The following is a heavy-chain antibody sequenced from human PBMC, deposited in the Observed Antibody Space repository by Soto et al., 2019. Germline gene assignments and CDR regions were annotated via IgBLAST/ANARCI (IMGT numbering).Heavy chain of an antibody. J-gene: IGHJ6*02. CDR2: IKQDGSEK. CDR1: GFTFSNYW. V-gene: IGHV3-7*02. CDR3: AKGRSYYYYYGVDV. Sequence: GGSLRLSCAASGFTFSNYWMSWVRQAPGKGLEWVADIKQDGSEKYYVDSVEGRFTISRDNAKSTLYLQMNSLRAEDTALYYCAKGRSYYYYYGVDVWGQGTTVTVSS.